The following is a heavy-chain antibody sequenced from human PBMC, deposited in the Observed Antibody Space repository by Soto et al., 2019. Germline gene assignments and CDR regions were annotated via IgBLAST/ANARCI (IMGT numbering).Heavy chain of an antibody. J-gene: IGHJ5*02. D-gene: IGHD3-3*01. CDR3: ASVAFFGMVYWFDP. V-gene: IGHV3-11*01. Sequence: QVQLVESGGGLVKPGGSLRLSCAASGFTYSDYYMSWIRQAPGKGLEWVSYISVSGSTIYYADSVKGRFTISRDNAKNSLYLQMNSLRDDDTAVYYCASVAFFGMVYWFDPWGQGTLVTVSS. CDR2: ISVSGSTI. CDR1: GFTYSDYY.